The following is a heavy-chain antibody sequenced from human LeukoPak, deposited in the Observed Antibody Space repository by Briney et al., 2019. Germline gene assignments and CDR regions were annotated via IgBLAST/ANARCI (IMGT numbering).Heavy chain of an antibody. J-gene: IGHJ4*02. Sequence: PVGSLRLSCAASGCTISSNWFSWVCHAPPQGLEWVAIIKQDESGKYCEDSVKGRFTISRDNPKNSLYLQMNSLRAEDTAVYHCARGLPFREQQLIVFDYCGQGTLVTVSS. V-gene: IGHV3-7*01. CDR2: IKQDESGK. D-gene: IGHD6-13*01. CDR1: GCTISSNW. CDR3: ARGLPFREQQLIVFDY.